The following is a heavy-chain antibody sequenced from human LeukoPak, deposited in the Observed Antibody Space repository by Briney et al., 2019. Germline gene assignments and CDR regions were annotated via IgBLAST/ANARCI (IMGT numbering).Heavy chain of an antibody. V-gene: IGHV4-34*01. CDR3: ARLVRLVGYYYYYMDV. CDR1: GGSFSGYY. D-gene: IGHD2-15*01. CDR2: INHSGST. J-gene: IGHJ6*03. Sequence: SETLSLTCAVSGGSFSGYYWSWIRQPPGKGLEWIGEINHSGSTNYNPSLKSRVTISVDTSKNQFSLKLSSVTAADTAVYYCARLVRLVGYYYYYMDVWGKGTTVTVSS.